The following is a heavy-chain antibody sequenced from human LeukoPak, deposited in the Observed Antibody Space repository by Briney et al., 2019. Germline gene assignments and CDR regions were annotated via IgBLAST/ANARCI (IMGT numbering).Heavy chain of an antibody. Sequence: SGTLPLTCAVSGGSISSSNWWSWVRQPPGKGLEWIGEIYHSGSTNYNPSLKSRVTISVDKSKNQFSLKLSSVTAADTAVYYCARAGGSYYGGGYFDYWGQGTLVTVSS. J-gene: IGHJ4*02. CDR3: ARAGGSYYGGGYFDY. CDR1: GGSISSSNW. V-gene: IGHV4-4*02. CDR2: IYHSGST. D-gene: IGHD1-26*01.